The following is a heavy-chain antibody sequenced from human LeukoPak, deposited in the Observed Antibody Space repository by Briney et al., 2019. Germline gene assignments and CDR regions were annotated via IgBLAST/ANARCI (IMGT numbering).Heavy chain of an antibody. Sequence: PSETLSLTCTVSGGSISSYYWSWIRQPAGKGLEWIGRIHISGTTNYNPSLKSRVTMSLDTSKNQLSLRLSSVTAADTAVYYCARDEEGSGYIHYWGQGTLFTVSS. J-gene: IGHJ4*02. CDR3: ARDEEGSGYIHY. CDR1: GGSISSYY. V-gene: IGHV4-4*07. CDR2: IHISGTT. D-gene: IGHD3-22*01.